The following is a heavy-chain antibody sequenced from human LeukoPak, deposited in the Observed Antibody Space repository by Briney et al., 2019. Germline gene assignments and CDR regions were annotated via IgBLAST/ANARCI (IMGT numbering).Heavy chain of an antibody. CDR3: ARDGFWSGYYLGWFDP. J-gene: IGHJ5*02. CDR2: IYYSGST. CDR1: GGSISSYY. Sequence: SQTLSLTCAVSGGSISSYYWSWIRQPPGKGLEWIGYIYYSGSTNYNPSLKSRVTISVDTSKNQFSLKLSSVTAADTAVYYCARDGFWSGYYLGWFDPWGQGTLVTVSS. D-gene: IGHD3-3*01. V-gene: IGHV4-59*01.